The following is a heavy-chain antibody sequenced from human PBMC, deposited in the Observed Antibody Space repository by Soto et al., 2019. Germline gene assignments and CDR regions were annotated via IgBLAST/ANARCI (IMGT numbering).Heavy chain of an antibody. CDR1: GGSMSPYY. Sequence: SETLSLTCSVFGGSMSPYYWSWIRQSPGKVLEWISNIYYRWNTNYTPSLESRVTISIDTSKNQFSLKLNSLTAADTAVYYCARHSKKTGPRSYYYGMDVWGQGTTVTVSS. J-gene: IGHJ6*02. D-gene: IGHD3-9*01. CDR3: ARHSKKTGPRSYYYGMDV. CDR2: IYYRWNT. V-gene: IGHV4-59*08.